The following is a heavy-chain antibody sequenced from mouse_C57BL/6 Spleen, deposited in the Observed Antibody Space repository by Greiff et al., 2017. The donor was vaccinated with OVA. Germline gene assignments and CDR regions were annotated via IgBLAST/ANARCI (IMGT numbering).Heavy chain of an antibody. CDR2: ISNGGGST. Sequence: EVMLVESGGGLVQPGGSLKLSCAASGFTFSDYYMYWVRQTPEKRLEWVAYISNGGGSTYYPDTVKGRFTISRDNAKNTLYLQMSRLKSEDTAMYYCARHERGDGYYGWFAYWGQGTLVTVSA. D-gene: IGHD2-3*01. CDR1: GFTFSDYY. J-gene: IGHJ3*01. CDR3: ARHERGDGYYGWFAY. V-gene: IGHV5-12*01.